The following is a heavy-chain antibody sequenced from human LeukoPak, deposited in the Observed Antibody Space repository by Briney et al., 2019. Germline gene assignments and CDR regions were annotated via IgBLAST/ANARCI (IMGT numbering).Heavy chain of an antibody. Sequence: ASVKVSCKASGYTFTSYYMHWVRQAPGQGLEWMGIINPSGGGTTYAQTFQGRVTTTRDTSTSTVYMELSSLRSEDTAVYYCARDTSGWYYWGQGTLVTVSS. D-gene: IGHD6-19*01. V-gene: IGHV1-46*01. J-gene: IGHJ4*02. CDR1: GYTFTSYY. CDR2: INPSGGGT. CDR3: ARDTSGWYY.